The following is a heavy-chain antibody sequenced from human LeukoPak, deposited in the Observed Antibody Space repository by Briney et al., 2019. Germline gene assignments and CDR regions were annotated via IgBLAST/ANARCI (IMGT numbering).Heavy chain of an antibody. CDR2: IRYDGNNQ. CDR3: AREGIKTDYYYMDV. CDR1: GFIFSSYG. Sequence: GGSLRLSCAASGFIFSSYGMHWVRQAPGKGLEWVAFIRYDGNNQYYADSVKGRFTISRDNSKNTLYLQMNSLRAEDTAVYYCAREGIKTDYYYMDVWGKGTTVTVSS. V-gene: IGHV3-30*02. D-gene: IGHD2-15*01. J-gene: IGHJ6*03.